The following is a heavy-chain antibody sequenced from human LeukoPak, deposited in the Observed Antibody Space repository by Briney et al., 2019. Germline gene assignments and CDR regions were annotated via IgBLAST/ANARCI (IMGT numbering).Heavy chain of an antibody. Sequence: SVKVSCKASGGTFSSYAISWVRQAPGQGLEWMGRIIPILGIANYALKFQGRVTITADKSTSTAYMELSSLRSEDTAVYYCARDVPSWNKVEWFDPWGQGTLVTVSS. CDR1: GGTFSSYA. CDR2: IIPILGIA. CDR3: ARDVPSWNKVEWFDP. J-gene: IGHJ5*02. D-gene: IGHD1/OR15-1a*01. V-gene: IGHV1-69*04.